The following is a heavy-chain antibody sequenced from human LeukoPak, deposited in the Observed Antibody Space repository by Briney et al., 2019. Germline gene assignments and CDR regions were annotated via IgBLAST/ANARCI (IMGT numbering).Heavy chain of an antibody. D-gene: IGHD3-3*01. Sequence: PGGSLRLSCAASGFTFSSYSMNWVRQAPGKGLEWVSSISSSSSYIYYADSVKGRFTISRDNAKNSLYLQMNSLRAEDTAVYNCARDYYDFWSGYADAFDIWGQGTMVTVSS. J-gene: IGHJ3*02. CDR2: ISSSSSYI. CDR3: ARDYYDFWSGYADAFDI. CDR1: GFTFSSYS. V-gene: IGHV3-21*01.